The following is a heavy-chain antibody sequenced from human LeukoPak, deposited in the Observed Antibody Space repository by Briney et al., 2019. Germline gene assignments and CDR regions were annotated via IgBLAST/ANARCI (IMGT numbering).Heavy chain of an antibody. CDR3: ARDYYDSTYYYYYMDV. J-gene: IGHJ6*03. CDR1: GGTFSSYA. Sequence: ASVKVSCKASGGTFSSYAISWVRQAPGQGLECMGGIIPIFGTANYAQKFQGRVTITTDESTSTAYMELSSLRSEDTAVYYCARDYYDSTYYYYYMDVWGKGTTVTVSS. V-gene: IGHV1-69*05. D-gene: IGHD3-22*01. CDR2: IIPIFGTA.